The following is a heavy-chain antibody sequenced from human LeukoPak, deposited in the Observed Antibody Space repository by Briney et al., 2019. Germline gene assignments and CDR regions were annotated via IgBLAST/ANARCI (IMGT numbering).Heavy chain of an antibody. CDR2: INDDGSNT. J-gene: IGHJ4*02. V-gene: IGHV3-74*01. D-gene: IGHD3-22*01. CDR1: GFTFSNYW. CDR3: ASLSGDSTEG. Sequence: GGSLRLSCAASGFTFSNYWMQWVRQAPGKGLVGVSRINDDGSNTKYADSVKGRFTISRGNGKNTLYLQMNSLRAEDTAVYYCASLSGDSTEGWGQGTLVTVSS.